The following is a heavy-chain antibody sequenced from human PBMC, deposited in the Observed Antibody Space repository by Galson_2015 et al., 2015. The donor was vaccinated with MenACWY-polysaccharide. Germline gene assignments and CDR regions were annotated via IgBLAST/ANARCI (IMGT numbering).Heavy chain of an antibody. J-gene: IGHJ4*02. CDR3: ARIIARKYTFADS. CDR1: GYKFTSYD. D-gene: IGHD2-21*01. V-gene: IGHV1-8*01. Sequence: SVKVSCKASGYKFTSYDINWVRQATGQGLEWMGWMNPNSGNTGYAQKFQGRVTMTSNSAMTTAYTELSSLRSEDTAVYYCARIIARKYTFADSWGQGTLVTVS. CDR2: MNPNSGNT.